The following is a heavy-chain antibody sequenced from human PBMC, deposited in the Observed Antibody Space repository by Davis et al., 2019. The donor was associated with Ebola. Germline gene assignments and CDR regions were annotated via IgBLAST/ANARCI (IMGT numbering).Heavy chain of an antibody. J-gene: IGHJ5*02. CDR3: ARGLGMGWFDP. Sequence: SETLSLTCAVYGGSFSGYYWSWIRQTPGRGLEWIGEINHSGSTNYNPSLKSRVTISADMSKNQFSLKVTSVSAADTAVYYCARGLGMGWFDPWGQGTLVTVSS. V-gene: IGHV4-34*01. CDR2: INHSGST. CDR1: GGSFSGYY. D-gene: IGHD6-13*01.